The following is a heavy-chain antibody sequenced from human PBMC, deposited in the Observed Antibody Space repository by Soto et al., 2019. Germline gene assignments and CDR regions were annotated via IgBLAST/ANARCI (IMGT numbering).Heavy chain of an antibody. V-gene: IGHV3-21*01. CDR3: ARVTGSRGHYYSEF. D-gene: IGHD6-13*01. Sequence: VRSLRLSCESSVFTFTTYSLNCVRHVPGKGLEWVSSISSSSTYIYYSDSVRGRFTISRDNAKNSLYLQMNSLRAEDTAVYYCARVTGSRGHYYSEFWGQGTLVSGSS. J-gene: IGHJ4*02. CDR1: VFTFTTYS. CDR2: ISSSSTYI.